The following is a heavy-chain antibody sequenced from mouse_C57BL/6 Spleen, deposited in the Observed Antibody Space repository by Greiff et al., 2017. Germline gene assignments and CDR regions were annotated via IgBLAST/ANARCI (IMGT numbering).Heavy chain of an antibody. J-gene: IGHJ4*01. V-gene: IGHV2-5*01. CDR1: GFSLTSYG. CDR2: IWRGGST. Sequence: VKLVESGPGLVQPSQSLSITCTVSGFSLTSYGVHWVRQSPGKGLEWLGVIWRGGSTDYNAAFMSRLSITKDNSKSQVFFKMNSLQADDTAIYYCAKGTTVPHSMDYWGQGTSVTVSS. CDR3: AKGTTVPHSMDY. D-gene: IGHD1-1*01.